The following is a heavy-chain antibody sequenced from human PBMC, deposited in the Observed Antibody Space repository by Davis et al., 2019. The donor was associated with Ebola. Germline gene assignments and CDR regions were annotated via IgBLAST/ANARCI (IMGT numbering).Heavy chain of an antibody. Sequence: GESLKISCKGSGYSFTNYWIGWVRQMPGKALEWMGIIYPGDSDTRYGPSFQGQITISADKSISTAYLQWNSLKASDSAMYYCARQTIFGVVEDYWGQGTLVTVSS. CDR3: ARQTIFGVVEDY. CDR1: GYSFTNYW. V-gene: IGHV5-51*01. J-gene: IGHJ4*02. CDR2: IYPGDSDT. D-gene: IGHD3-3*01.